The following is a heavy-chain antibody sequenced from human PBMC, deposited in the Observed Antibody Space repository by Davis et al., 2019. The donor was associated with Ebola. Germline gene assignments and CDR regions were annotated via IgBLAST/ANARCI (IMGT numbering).Heavy chain of an antibody. J-gene: IGHJ4*02. CDR1: GGSVSSGSYY. Sequence: PSETLSLTCTVSGGSVSSGSYYWSWIRQPPGKGLEWIGYIYYSGSTNYNPSLKSRVTISVDTSKNQFSLKLSSVTAADTAVYYCARGADDYGDYFDYWGQGTLVTVSS. D-gene: IGHD4-17*01. CDR3: ARGADDYGDYFDY. V-gene: IGHV4-61*01. CDR2: IYYSGST.